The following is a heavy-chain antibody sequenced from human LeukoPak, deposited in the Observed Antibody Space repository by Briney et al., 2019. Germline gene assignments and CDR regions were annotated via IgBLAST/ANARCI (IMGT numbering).Heavy chain of an antibody. V-gene: IGHV4-34*01. Sequence: SETLSLTCAVYGGSFSGYYWSWIRQPPGKGLEWIGEINHSGSTNYNPSLKSRVTISVDTSKNQFSLKLSSVTAAGPAVYYWAGGLDLVCDYWGEGTLVTVS. D-gene: IGHD3/OR15-3a*01. CDR1: GGSFSGYY. J-gene: IGHJ4*02. CDR3: AGGLDLVCDY. CDR2: INHSGST.